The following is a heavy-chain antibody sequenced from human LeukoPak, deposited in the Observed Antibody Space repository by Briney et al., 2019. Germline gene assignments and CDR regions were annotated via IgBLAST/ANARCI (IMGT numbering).Heavy chain of an antibody. CDR3: VKGGRIAVAGTGFDY. Sequence: PGGSLRLSCSVSGFAFSSHAIHWVRQAPGKGLEYVSAISDSGGSTYYIDSVKGRFTISRDNSKNTLYLQMSSLRAEDTAVYYCVKGGRIAVAGTGFDYWGQGTLVTVSS. J-gene: IGHJ4*02. CDR1: GFAFSSHA. V-gene: IGHV3-64D*06. CDR2: ISDSGGST. D-gene: IGHD6-19*01.